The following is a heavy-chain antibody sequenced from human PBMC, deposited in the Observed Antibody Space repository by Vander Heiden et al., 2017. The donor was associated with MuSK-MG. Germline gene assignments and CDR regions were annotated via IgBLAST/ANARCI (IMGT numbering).Heavy chain of an antibody. CDR1: GFTFSSYA. D-gene: IGHD6-6*01. V-gene: IGHV3-23*01. CDR2: ISGSGGST. Sequence: EVQLLESGGGLVRPGGSLRLSCAASGFTFSSYAMSWVRQAPGKGLEWVSAISGSGGSTYYADSVKGRFTISRDNSKNTLYLQMNSLRAEDTAVYYCAKDPYSSSQGSDYWGQGTLVTVSS. J-gene: IGHJ4*02. CDR3: AKDPYSSSQGSDY.